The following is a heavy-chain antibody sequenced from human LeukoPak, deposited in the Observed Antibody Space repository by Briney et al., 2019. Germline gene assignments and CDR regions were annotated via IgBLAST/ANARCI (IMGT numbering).Heavy chain of an antibody. D-gene: IGHD2-21*02. J-gene: IGHJ5*02. CDR2: ISPYDGDT. CDR3: ARDYCTRGGDCYKEDLFDP. Sequence: ASVKVSCKASGYTFAIYGINWVRQAPGQGLEWMAWISPYDGDTNYAQNFEGRVTMTTETSTSTAYMELRSPRSDDTAIYYCARDYCTRGGDCYKEDLFDPWGQGTLVTVSS. V-gene: IGHV1-18*01. CDR1: GYTFAIYG.